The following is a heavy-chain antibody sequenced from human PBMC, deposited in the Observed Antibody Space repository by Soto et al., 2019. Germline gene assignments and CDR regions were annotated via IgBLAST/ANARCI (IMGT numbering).Heavy chain of an antibody. D-gene: IGHD6-6*01. CDR2: MNPNSGNT. V-gene: IGHV1-8*01. CDR1: RYTFTSYD. J-gene: IGHJ6*02. Sequence: ASVKVSCKASRYTFTSYDMNWVRQATEQGLEWMGWMNPNSGNTGCAQKLQGRATMTRNTSISTAYMELRSLRSEDTAMYYCARADGSSSDFYAYYYGMDVWGQGTTVTVSS. CDR3: ARADGSSSDFYAYYYGMDV.